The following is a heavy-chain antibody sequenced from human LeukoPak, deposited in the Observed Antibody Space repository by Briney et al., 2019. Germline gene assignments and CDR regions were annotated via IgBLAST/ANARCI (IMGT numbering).Heavy chain of an antibody. J-gene: IGHJ4*02. CDR1: GGSIRLCY. CDR2: IYYSGST. D-gene: IGHD5-24*01. Sequence: SETLALTCTVSGGSIRLCYWRWITHPPAKAREWIGYIYYSGSTNLHPSLTSQVTKSQDTSNNHFSLKLSSVTAADTAVYYCARVRGQMATTYFDYWGQGTLVTVSS. V-gene: IGHV4-59*01. CDR3: ARVRGQMATTYFDY.